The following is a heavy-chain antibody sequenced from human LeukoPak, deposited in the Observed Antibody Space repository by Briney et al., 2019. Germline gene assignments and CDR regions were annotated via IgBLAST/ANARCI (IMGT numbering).Heavy chain of an antibody. CDR2: INTNTGNP. J-gene: IGHJ4*02. CDR3: ARDRWFGEPHPYYFDH. V-gene: IGHV7-4-1*02. Sequence: ASVKVSCKASGYTFTNYAMNWVRQAPGQGLEWMGWINTNTGNPTYAQGFTGRFVFSLDTSVSTAYLQISSLKAEDTAVYYCARDRWFGEPHPYYFDHWGQGTLVTVSS. D-gene: IGHD3-10*01. CDR1: GYTFTNYA.